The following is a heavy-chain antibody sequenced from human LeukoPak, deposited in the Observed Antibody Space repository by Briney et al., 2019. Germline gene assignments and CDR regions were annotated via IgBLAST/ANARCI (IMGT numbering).Heavy chain of an antibody. Sequence: GGSLRLSCAASGFTFSSYAMSWVRQAPGKGLEWVSAISGSGGSTYYADSVKGRFTISRDNSKNTLYLQMNSLRPEDTAVYYCATGGARFGRFEFWGQGTLVTVAS. CDR1: GFTFSSYA. J-gene: IGHJ4*02. CDR3: ATGGARFGRFEF. D-gene: IGHD3-16*01. V-gene: IGHV3-23*01. CDR2: ISGSGGST.